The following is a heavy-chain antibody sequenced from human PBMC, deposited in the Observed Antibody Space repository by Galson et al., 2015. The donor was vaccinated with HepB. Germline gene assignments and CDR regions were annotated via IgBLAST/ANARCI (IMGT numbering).Heavy chain of an antibody. Sequence: SLRLSCAASGFTFSDYAMTWVRRAPGKGLGWVSAISGSGYSPYYADSVKGRFTISRDNSKSTLYLQMDSLRAEDTAVYYCAKLTTVTTLGYFDYWGQGTLVTVSS. D-gene: IGHD4-17*01. CDR3: AKLTTVTTLGYFDY. CDR2: ISGSGYSP. V-gene: IGHV3-23*01. CDR1: GFTFSDYA. J-gene: IGHJ4*02.